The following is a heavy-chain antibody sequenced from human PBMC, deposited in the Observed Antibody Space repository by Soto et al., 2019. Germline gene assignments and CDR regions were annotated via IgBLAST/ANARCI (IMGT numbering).Heavy chain of an antibody. J-gene: IGHJ4*02. D-gene: IGHD1-20*01. V-gene: IGHV3-48*01. CDR3: ARGRHNWNY. CDR2: ISSSSSTI. CDR1: GFTFSSYS. Sequence: LRLSCAASGFTFSSYSMNWVRQAPGEGLEWVSYISSSSSTIYYADSVKGRFTISRDNAKNSLYLQMNSLRAEDPAVYYCARGRHNWNYWGQGTLVTVSS.